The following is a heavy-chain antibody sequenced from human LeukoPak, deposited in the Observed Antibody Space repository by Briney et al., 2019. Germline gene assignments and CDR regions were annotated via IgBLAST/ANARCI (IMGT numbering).Heavy chain of an antibody. Sequence: PGGSLRLSCAASGLPFSSYCMNWVRQAPGKGLEWVSSISSSSSYKYYADSVKGRFTNSRDNAKNSLYLQMNSLRAGDTAVYYCALAAAGTLDYWGQGTLVTVSS. V-gene: IGHV3-21*01. D-gene: IGHD6-13*01. CDR3: ALAAAGTLDY. CDR2: ISSSSSYK. CDR1: GLPFSSYC. J-gene: IGHJ4*02.